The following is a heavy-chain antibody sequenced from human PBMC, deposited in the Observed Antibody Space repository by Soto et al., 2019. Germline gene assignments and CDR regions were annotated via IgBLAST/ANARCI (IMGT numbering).Heavy chain of an antibody. CDR2: IFPGGVNI. Sequence: GASVKVSCKAIGYSFTRHYMHWVRQAPGQGFEWMGTIFPGGVNIAYAQKFEGRVTMTKDTTTSTVYMELSSLRSEDTAVYYCASPARNYDFWSGYSFDIWGQGTMVTVSS. V-gene: IGHV1-46*01. CDR3: ASPARNYDFWSGYSFDI. CDR1: GYSFTRHY. J-gene: IGHJ3*02. D-gene: IGHD3-3*01.